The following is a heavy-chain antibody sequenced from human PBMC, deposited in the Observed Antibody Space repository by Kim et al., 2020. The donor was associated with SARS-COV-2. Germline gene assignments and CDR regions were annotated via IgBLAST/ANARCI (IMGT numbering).Heavy chain of an antibody. Sequence: GGSLRLSCAASGLTFSDAWMSWVRQAPGKGLEWVGRIKSKTDGGTTDYAAPVKGRFTISRDDSKNTLYLQMNSLKTEDTAVYYCTTGYYYGSGSFYWGQGTLVTVSS. CDR3: TTGYYYGSGSFY. V-gene: IGHV3-15*01. J-gene: IGHJ4*02. CDR1: GLTFSDAW. D-gene: IGHD3-10*01. CDR2: IKSKTDGGTT.